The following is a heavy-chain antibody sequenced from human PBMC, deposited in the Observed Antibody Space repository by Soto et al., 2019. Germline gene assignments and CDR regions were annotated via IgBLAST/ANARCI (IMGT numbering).Heavy chain of an antibody. CDR1: KFTFKDYA. V-gene: IGHV3-9*01. D-gene: IGHD3-16*02. Sequence: EVQLVESGGVSVQPGRSLRLSCVASKFTFKDYAMHWVRQAPGKGLEWVSGISWNSGTIAYADSVQGRFTISRDNAKNSRYVQMDSLSAEDTVFYYCAREYIVTPERRHVDSWGEGTLFTVSS. J-gene: IGHJ4*02. CDR2: ISWNSGTI. CDR3: AREYIVTPERRHVDS.